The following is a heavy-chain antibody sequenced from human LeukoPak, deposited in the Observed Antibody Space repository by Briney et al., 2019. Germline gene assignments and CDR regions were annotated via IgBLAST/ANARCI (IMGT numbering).Heavy chain of an antibody. V-gene: IGHV3-74*01. CDR2: INEDGSTT. D-gene: IGHD6-13*01. CDR1: GFTFSSNW. CDR3: ARAGARSSWYRGYFDY. J-gene: IGHJ4*02. Sequence: GGSLRLSCAASGFTFSSNWMHWVRQAPGKGLVWVSRINEDGSTTNYADSVKGRSTIFRDNAKNTLYLQMNSLRAEDTAVYYCARAGARSSWYRGYFDYWGQGTLVTVSS.